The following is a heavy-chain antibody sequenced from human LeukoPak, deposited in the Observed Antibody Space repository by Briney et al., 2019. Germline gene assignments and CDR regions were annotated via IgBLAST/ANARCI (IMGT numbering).Heavy chain of an antibody. CDR2: IITIFGTA. D-gene: IGHD6-19*01. CDR1: GGTFSSYA. Sequence: GASVKVSCKASGGTFSSYAISWVRQAPGQGLEWMGGIITIFGTANYAQKFQGRVTITADESTSTAYMELSSLRSEDTAVYYCARGSLRHSSGPNYYFDYWGQGTLVTVSS. CDR3: ARGSLRHSSGPNYYFDY. V-gene: IGHV1-69*13. J-gene: IGHJ4*02.